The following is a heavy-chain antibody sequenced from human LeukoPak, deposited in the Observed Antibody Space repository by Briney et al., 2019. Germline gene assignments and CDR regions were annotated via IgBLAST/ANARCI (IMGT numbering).Heavy chain of an antibody. Sequence: PGGSLRLSCAASGFTFSNYGVHWVRQAPGKGLEWVAFIRYDGSNQYYADSVKGRFTISRDNSKNTLYLQMNSLRAEDTAVYYCAKDVESRYYGSGSYMSDYWGQGTLVTVSS. J-gene: IGHJ4*02. CDR2: IRYDGSNQ. CDR1: GFTFSNYG. D-gene: IGHD3-10*01. V-gene: IGHV3-30*02. CDR3: AKDVESRYYGSGSYMSDY.